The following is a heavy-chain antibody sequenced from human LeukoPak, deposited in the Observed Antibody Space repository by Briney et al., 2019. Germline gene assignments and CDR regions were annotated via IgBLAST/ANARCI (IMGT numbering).Heavy chain of an antibody. CDR1: VYTFTRYD. J-gene: IGHJ4*02. CDR3: ARRAAAGTDLDY. D-gene: IGHD6-13*01. Sequence: ASMNVSFKASVYTFTRYDINWVRQATGQGLEWMGWMNPNSGNTGYAQRFQGRVTITRNTSINTAYMELSSLRSEDTAVYYCARRAAAGTDLDYWGQGTLVTVSS. CDR2: MNPNSGNT. V-gene: IGHV1-8*03.